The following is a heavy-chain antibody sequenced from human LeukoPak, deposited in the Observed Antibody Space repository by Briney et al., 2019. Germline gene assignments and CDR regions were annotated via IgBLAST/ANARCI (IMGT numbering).Heavy chain of an antibody. J-gene: IGHJ4*02. CDR1: GDSINRYY. V-gene: IGHV4-59*01. CDR3: ARGIFGMVNNRPHSPQYFDA. Sequence: ETPCPSCSVSGDSINRYYWKWLRQPPGKGLEGIGYMSYCGSTNYNPSLKRRVSISVDTYKNHFSLKLSSVNAADTAVYYCARGIFGMVNNRPHSPQYFDAWGRGT. CDR2: MSYCGST. D-gene: IGHD3-3*01.